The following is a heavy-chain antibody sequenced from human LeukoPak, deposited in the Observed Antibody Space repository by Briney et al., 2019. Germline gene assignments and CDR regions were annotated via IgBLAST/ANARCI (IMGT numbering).Heavy chain of an antibody. D-gene: IGHD2-15*01. J-gene: IGHJ4*02. V-gene: IGHV4-61*01. CDR2: IYYSGST. CDR1: GGSVSSGRYY. CDR3: AGAPDSYCSGGSCYFTLDY. Sequence: PSETLSLTCTVSGGSVSSGRYYWSWIRQPPGKGLEWIGYIYYSGSTNYNPSLKSRVTISVDTSKNQISLKLSSVTAADTAVYYCAGAPDSYCSGGSCYFTLDYWGQGTLVTVSS.